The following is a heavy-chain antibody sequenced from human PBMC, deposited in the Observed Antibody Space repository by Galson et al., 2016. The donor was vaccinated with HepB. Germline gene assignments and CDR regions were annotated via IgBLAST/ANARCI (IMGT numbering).Heavy chain of an antibody. V-gene: IGHV5-51*01. CDR1: GSNFTNYW. Sequence: QSGAEVKKPGESLKISCKGSGSNFTNYWIGWVRQMPGKGLEWMGIIYPGDSDTRYSPSFQGRVTISADKSVTIAYLQWSGLKASDTAMYYCVRLSLKVTSGYPHFYYWGQGTLVTVSS. CDR3: VRLSLKVTSGYPHFYY. CDR2: IYPGDSDT. J-gene: IGHJ4*02. D-gene: IGHD3-22*01.